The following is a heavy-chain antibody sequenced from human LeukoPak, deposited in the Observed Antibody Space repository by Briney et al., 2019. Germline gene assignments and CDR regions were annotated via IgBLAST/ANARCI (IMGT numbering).Heavy chain of an antibody. J-gene: IGHJ6*03. CDR3: ARSRTHYYYRDL. CDR2: MNPNSGNT. CDR1: GYTFTSYD. D-gene: IGHD6-13*01. Sequence: ASVKVSCKASGYTFTSYDINWVRQATGQGLEWMGWMNPNSGNTGYAQKFQGRVTITRNTSISTAYMELSSLRSEDTAVYYCARSRTHYYYRDLGAKETRVSVSS. V-gene: IGHV1-8*03.